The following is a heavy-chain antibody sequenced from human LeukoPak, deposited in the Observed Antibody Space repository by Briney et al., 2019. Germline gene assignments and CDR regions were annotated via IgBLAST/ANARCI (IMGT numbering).Heavy chain of an antibody. D-gene: IGHD5-12*01. CDR1: GYTCTSYD. CDR3: ARDSGYVAGGY. J-gene: IGHJ4*02. CDR2: MNPNSGNT. V-gene: IGHV1-8*01. Sequence: ASVKVSCKAAGYTCTSYDINWVRQATRQGLEWMGWMNPNSGNTGYAQKFQGRATMTRNTSIRTAYMELSSLRSEDTAVYYCARDSGYVAGGYWGQGTLVTVSS.